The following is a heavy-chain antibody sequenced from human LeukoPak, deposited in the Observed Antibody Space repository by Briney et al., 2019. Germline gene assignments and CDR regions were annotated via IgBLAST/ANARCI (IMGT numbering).Heavy chain of an antibody. CDR2: ISGSGGST. CDR3: AKDGPRGYCTNGVCYLFDY. CDR1: GFTFSSYA. J-gene: IGHJ4*02. Sequence: QPGGSLRLSCAASGFTFSSYAMSWVRQAPGKGLEWVSGISGSGGSTYYADSVKGRFTISRDNSKNTLYLQMNSLRAEDTAVYYCAKDGPRGYCTNGVCYLFDYWGQRTLVTVSS. V-gene: IGHV3-23*01. D-gene: IGHD2-8*01.